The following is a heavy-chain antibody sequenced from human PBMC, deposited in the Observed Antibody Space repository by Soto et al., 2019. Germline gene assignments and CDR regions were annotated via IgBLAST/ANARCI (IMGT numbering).Heavy chain of an antibody. CDR1: GYTFTSYG. V-gene: IGHV1-18*01. J-gene: IGHJ3*02. CDR2: ISAYIGNT. Sequence: ASVKVSCKASGYTFTSYGISWVRQAPGQGLEWMGWISAYIGNTNYAQKLQGRVTMTTDTSTSTAYMELRSLRSDDTAVYYCALDVGGYCSGGSCYLGDAFDIWGQGTMVTVSS. CDR3: ALDVGGYCSGGSCYLGDAFDI. D-gene: IGHD2-15*01.